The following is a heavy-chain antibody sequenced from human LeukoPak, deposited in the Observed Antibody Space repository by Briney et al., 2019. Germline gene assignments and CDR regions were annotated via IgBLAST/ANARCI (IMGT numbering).Heavy chain of an antibody. CDR3: ASPSVATYDYFYYMDV. V-gene: IGHV3-73*01. D-gene: IGHD5-12*01. CDR1: GFTFSDSA. Sequence: GGSLRLSCAASGFTFSDSAMHWVRQASGKGLEWVGRIRSKTKSYATAYAASVKGRFTISRDDSKNTAYLQMNSLQTEDTAVYYCASPSVATYDYFYYMDVWGKGTTVTVSS. CDR2: IRSKTKSYAT. J-gene: IGHJ6*03.